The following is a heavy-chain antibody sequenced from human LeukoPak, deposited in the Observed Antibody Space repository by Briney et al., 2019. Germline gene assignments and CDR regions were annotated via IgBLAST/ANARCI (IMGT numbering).Heavy chain of an antibody. V-gene: IGHV3-48*04. D-gene: IGHD4-11*01. CDR3: ARGIRQYAKSYFDY. CDR2: ISSSSSTI. Sequence: GGSLRLSCAASGFTFSSYSMNWVRQAPGKGLEWVSYISSSSSTIYYADSVKGRFTISRDNAKNSLYLQMNSLRAEDTAVYYCARGIRQYAKSYFDYWGQGTLVTVSS. J-gene: IGHJ4*02. CDR1: GFTFSSYS.